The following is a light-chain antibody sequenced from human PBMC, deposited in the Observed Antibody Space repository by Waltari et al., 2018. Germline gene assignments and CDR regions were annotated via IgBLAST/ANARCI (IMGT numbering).Light chain of an antibody. CDR1: QSVLYSSNNKNY. J-gene: IGKJ3*01. Sequence: DIVMTQSPDSLAVSLGERAPFKCTSSQSVLYSSNNKNYLAWYQQKPGQPPKLLIYWASIRESGVPDRFSGSGSGTDFTLTINSLQAEDVAVYYCQQYYNTPSTFGPGTKVDIK. CDR2: WAS. V-gene: IGKV4-1*01. CDR3: QQYYNTPST.